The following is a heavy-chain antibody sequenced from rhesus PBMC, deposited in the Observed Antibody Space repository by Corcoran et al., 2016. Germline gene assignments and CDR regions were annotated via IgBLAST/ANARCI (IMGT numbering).Heavy chain of an antibody. J-gene: IGHJ6*01. CDR3: ARGGPLYYYGLDS. CDR2: IGGGSGST. D-gene: IGHD1-1*01. Sequence: QVQLQESGPGVVKPSETLSLTCAVSGGSISGYSLWSWFRQPPGRGRGGLGWMGYIGGGSGSTNYNPSLKRRVTISKDTSKNQFSLKLSSVTAADTAVYYCARGGPLYYYGLDSWGQGVVVTVSS. V-gene: IGHV4-127*01. CDR1: GGSISGYS.